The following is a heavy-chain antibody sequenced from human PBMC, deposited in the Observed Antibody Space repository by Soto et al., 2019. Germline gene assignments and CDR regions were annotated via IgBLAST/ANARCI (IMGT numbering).Heavy chain of an antibody. D-gene: IGHD1-7*01. CDR1: GYTFSNYG. V-gene: IGHV1-18*01. J-gene: IGHJ4*02. Sequence: ASVKVSCKGSGYTFSNYGISWVRQAPRHGLEWMGWISAYSGNTDYAQKFQGRITLTTDSPTNTVYMELKSLKSDDTAVYYCARGSLAGITWADYWGQGTQVTVSS. CDR2: ISAYSGNT. CDR3: ARGSLAGITWADY.